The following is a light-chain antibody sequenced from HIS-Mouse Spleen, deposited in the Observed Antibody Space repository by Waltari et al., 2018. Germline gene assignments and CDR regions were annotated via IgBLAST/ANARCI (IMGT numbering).Light chain of an antibody. V-gene: IGKV1D-8*02. J-gene: IGKJ2*01. CDR2: AAS. CDR3: QQYYSFPYT. Sequence: AIWMTQSPSFLSASTGARFPLSGRMSQGFTSYLAWYQQKPGKAPELLIYAASTFQSGVPSRFSGSGSGTDFTLTISCLQSEDFATYYCQQYYSFPYTFGQGTKLEIK. CDR1: QGFTSY.